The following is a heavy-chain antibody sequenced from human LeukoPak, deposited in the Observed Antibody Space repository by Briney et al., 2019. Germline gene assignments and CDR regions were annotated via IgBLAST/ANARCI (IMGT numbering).Heavy chain of an antibody. CDR3: AELGITMIGGV. CDR2: ISSSGSTI. CDR1: GFTFSSYE. D-gene: IGHD3-10*02. Sequence: TGGSLRLSCAASGFTFSSYEMNWVRQAPGKRLEWVSYISSSGSTIYYADSAKGRFTISRDNAKNSLYLQMNSLRAEDTAVYYCAELGITMIGGVWGKGTTVTISS. V-gene: IGHV3-48*03. J-gene: IGHJ6*04.